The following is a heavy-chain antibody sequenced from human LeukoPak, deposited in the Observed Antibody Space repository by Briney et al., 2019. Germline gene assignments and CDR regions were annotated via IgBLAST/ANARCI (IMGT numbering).Heavy chain of an antibody. J-gene: IGHJ4*02. CDR1: GFTFSSYA. Sequence: PGGSLRLSCAASGFTFSSYAMSWARQAPGKGLEWVSSISSSSSYIYYADSVKGRFTISRDNAKNSLYLQMNSLRAEDTAVYYCARDLDYYDSSGFDYWGQGTLVTVSS. D-gene: IGHD3-22*01. CDR3: ARDLDYYDSSGFDY. V-gene: IGHV3-21*01. CDR2: ISSSSSYI.